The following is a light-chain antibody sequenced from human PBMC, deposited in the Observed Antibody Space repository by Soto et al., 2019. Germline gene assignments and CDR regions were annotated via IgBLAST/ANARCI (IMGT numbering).Light chain of an antibody. CDR2: YAS. V-gene: IGKV3D-15*01. CDR1: QSVSNI. Sequence: EIVMTQSPATLSVSPGERATLSCRASQSVSNILAWYQQKPGQAPRLLVYYASTRATGIPARFSGSGSGTEFTLTISSLQSEDFAVYHCQQYKTWPMYTFGQGTQLQI. CDR3: QQYKTWPMYT. J-gene: IGKJ2*01.